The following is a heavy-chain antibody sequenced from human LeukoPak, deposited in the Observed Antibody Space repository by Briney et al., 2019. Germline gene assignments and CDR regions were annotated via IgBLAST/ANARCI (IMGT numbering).Heavy chain of an antibody. J-gene: IGHJ3*02. D-gene: IGHD6-13*01. Sequence: GGSLRLSCAASGFTFSSYAMHWVRQAPGKGLEWVAVISYDGSNKYYADSVKGRFTISRDNAKNSLYLQMNSLRAEDTAVYYCASRSSSWYGGAFDIWGQGTMVTVSS. V-gene: IGHV3-30*04. CDR2: ISYDGSNK. CDR3: ASRSSSWYGGAFDI. CDR1: GFTFSSYA.